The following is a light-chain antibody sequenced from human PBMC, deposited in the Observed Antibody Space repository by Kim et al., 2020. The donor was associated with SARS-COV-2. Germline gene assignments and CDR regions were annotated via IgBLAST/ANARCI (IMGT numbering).Light chain of an antibody. Sequence: PGKTAWITCGGNNIGSKSVHWYQQKPGQAPVLVIYYDSDRPSGVPERFSGSNSGNTATLTISRVEAGDEADYYCQVWDSSSDHPVFGGGTQLTVL. J-gene: IGLJ3*02. CDR2: YDS. V-gene: IGLV3-21*04. CDR1: NIGSKS. CDR3: QVWDSSSDHPV.